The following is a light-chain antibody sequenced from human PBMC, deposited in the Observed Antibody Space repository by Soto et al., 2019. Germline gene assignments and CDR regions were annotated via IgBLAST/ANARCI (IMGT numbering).Light chain of an antibody. J-gene: IGKJ4*01. CDR2: DAS. Sequence: EIVLTQSPATLSLPPGETATLSCRASQSVSSSLAWYQQKPGQTPRLLIYDASNRATGIPARFSGSGSGTDFTLNVSSLEPEDFAVYYCQQRSSWPLTFGGGTKVEIK. V-gene: IGKV3-11*01. CDR1: QSVSSS. CDR3: QQRSSWPLT.